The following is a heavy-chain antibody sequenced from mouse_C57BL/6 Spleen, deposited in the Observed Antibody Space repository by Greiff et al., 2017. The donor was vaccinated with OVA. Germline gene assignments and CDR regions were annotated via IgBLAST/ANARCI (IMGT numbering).Heavy chain of an antibody. CDR3: ALLLRYRDYAMDY. J-gene: IGHJ4*01. CDR2: INPSNGGT. CDR1: GYTFTSYW. D-gene: IGHD1-1*01. Sequence: QVQLKQPGTELVKPGASVKLSCKASGYTFTSYWMHWVKQRPGQGLEWIGNINPSNGGTNYNEKFKSKATLTVDKSSSTAYMQLSSLTSEDSAVYYCALLLRYRDYAMDYWGQGTSVTVSS. V-gene: IGHV1-53*01.